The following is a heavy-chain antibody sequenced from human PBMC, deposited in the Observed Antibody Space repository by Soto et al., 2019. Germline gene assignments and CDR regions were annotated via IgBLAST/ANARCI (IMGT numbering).Heavy chain of an antibody. CDR2: IYYSGST. V-gene: IGHV4-30-4*08. CDR3: ARERPDGARLDP. CDR1: GFSLSTSGVG. D-gene: IGHD6-6*01. Sequence: SGPTLVNPTQTLTLTCTFSGFSLSTSGVGVGWIRQPPGKGLEWIGYIYYSGSTYYNPSLKSRVTISVDTSKNQFSLKLSSVTAADTAVYYCARERPDGARLDPWGQGTLVTVSS. J-gene: IGHJ5*02.